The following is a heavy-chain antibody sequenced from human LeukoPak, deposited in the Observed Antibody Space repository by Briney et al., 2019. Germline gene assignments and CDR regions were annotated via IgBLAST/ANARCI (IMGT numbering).Heavy chain of an antibody. CDR2: IYYSGST. CDR3: ARSQGIGYFDY. Sequence: PSETLSLTCTVSGGSIGSYYWSWIRQPPGKGLEWIGYIYYSGSTNYNPSLKSRVTISVDTSKNQFSLKLSSVTAADTAVYYCARSQGIGYFDYWGQGTLVTVSS. V-gene: IGHV4-59*01. J-gene: IGHJ4*02. D-gene: IGHD2-21*01. CDR1: GGSIGSYY.